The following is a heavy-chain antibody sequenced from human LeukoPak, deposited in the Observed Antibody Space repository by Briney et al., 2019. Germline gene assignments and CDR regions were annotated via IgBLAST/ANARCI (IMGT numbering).Heavy chain of an antibody. Sequence: SRTMSPTSALSGGSTGNSTGWSWVRQTTGKGLEWIGEIYHSGSTNYNPSLKSRVTMSVDKSKNQFSLKLSSVTAAGTGVYYCTRDLGYSRHFDYWGQGTLVTVSS. CDR3: TRDLGYSRHFDY. CDR2: IYHSGST. J-gene: IGHJ4*02. V-gene: IGHV4-4*02. CDR1: GGSTGNSTG. D-gene: IGHD5-12*01.